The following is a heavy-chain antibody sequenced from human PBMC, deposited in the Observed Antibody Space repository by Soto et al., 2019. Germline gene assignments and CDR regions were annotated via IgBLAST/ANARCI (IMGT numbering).Heavy chain of an antibody. CDR3: ASLVDIVVVPADAEYFQH. V-gene: IGHV1-3*01. CDR2: INAGNGNT. J-gene: IGHJ1*01. CDR1: GYTLTSYA. D-gene: IGHD2-2*03. Sequence: GASVKVSCKASGYTLTSYAMHWVRQAPGQRLEWMGWINAGNGNTKYSQKFQGRVTITRDTSASTAYMELSSLRSEDTAVYYCASLVDIVVVPADAEYFQHWGQGTLVTVSS.